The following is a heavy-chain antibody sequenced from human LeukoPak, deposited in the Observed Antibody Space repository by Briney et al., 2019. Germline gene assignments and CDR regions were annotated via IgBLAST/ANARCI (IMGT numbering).Heavy chain of an antibody. CDR3: ARALVVVDFDY. Sequence: GGSLRLSCAASGFTFSSYWMSWVRQAPGKGLEWVANIKQDGSEKYYVDSVKGRFTISRDNAKNSLYLQMNRLRAEDTAVYYCARALVVVDFDYWGQGTLVTVSS. D-gene: IGHD2-15*01. CDR1: GFTFSSYW. J-gene: IGHJ4*02. CDR2: IKQDGSEK. V-gene: IGHV3-7*03.